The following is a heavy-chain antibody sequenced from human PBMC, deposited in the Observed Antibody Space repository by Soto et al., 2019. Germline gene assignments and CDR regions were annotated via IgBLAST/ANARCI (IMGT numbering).Heavy chain of an antibody. V-gene: IGHV3-30-3*01. D-gene: IGHD2-8*01. Sequence: QPGGSLRLSCAASGFTFSNYDMHWVRQAPGKGLEWVSFISYDGSNKYYVDSVKGRFTISRDNSKNTLSLQMNSLRAEDTAVYYCARDPGYCSNDVCHTQFDFWGQGTLVTVSS. CDR2: ISYDGSNK. CDR3: ARDPGYCSNDVCHTQFDF. CDR1: GFTFSNYD. J-gene: IGHJ4*02.